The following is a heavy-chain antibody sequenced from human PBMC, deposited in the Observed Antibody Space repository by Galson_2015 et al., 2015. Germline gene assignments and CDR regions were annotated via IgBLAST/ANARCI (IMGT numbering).Heavy chain of an antibody. V-gene: IGHV3-30-3*01. CDR1: GFTFSSYA. J-gene: IGHJ6*02. CDR2: ISYDGSNK. D-gene: IGHD5-12*01. CDR3: ARDRVVATILYYYYGMGV. Sequence: SLRLSCAASGFTFSSYAMHWVRQAPGKGLEWVAVISYDGSNKYYADSVKGRFTISRDNSKNTLYLQMNSLRAEDTAVYYCARDRVVATILYYYYGMGVWGQGTTVTVSS.